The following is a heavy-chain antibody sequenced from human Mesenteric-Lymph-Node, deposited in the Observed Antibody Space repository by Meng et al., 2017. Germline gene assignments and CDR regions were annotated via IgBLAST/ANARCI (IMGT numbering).Heavy chain of an antibody. V-gene: IGHV1-2*06. J-gene: IGHJ4*02. Sequence: QVQLVQSGAEVKKPGASVNVSCKASGYTFTGYYIHWVQQAPGHGLEWMGRINLNSGGTNYAQKFQGRVTMTWDTSISAAQMELSSLRSDDTAVYYCAAFYYESSGYFRADYWGQGILVTVSS. CDR3: AAFYYESSGYFRADY. CDR1: GYTFTGYY. CDR2: INLNSGGT. D-gene: IGHD3-22*01.